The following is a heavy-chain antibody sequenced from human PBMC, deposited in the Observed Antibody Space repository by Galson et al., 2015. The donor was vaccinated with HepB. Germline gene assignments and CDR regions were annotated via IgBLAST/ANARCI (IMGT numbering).Heavy chain of an antibody. V-gene: IGHV5-10-1*01. D-gene: IGHD4-11*01. CDR1: GYRFTNYW. J-gene: IGHJ4*02. CDR2: IDPSDSYT. Sequence: QSGAEVKKPGESLRISCQGSGYRFTNYWINWVRQMPGTGLGWVARIDPSDSYTNYNPSLQGRVSVSVDKSTSTAHLQWASLKASDTAIYYCATEKPGYSRSWYFFDSWGRGTLVTVSS. CDR3: ATEKPGYSRSWYFFDS.